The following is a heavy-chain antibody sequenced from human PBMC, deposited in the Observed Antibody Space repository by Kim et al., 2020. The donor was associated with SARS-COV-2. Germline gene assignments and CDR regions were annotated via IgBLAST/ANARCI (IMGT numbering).Heavy chain of an antibody. CDR3: ARDQKDGYTDY. CDR2: IYYSGST. V-gene: IGHV4-31*03. CDR1: GGSISSGGYY. J-gene: IGHJ4*02. D-gene: IGHD5-12*01. Sequence: SETLSLTCTVSGGSISSGGYYWSWIRQHPGKGLEWIGYIYYSGSTYYNPSLKSRVTISVDTSKNQFSLKLSSVTAADTAVYYCARDQKDGYTDYWGQGTLVTVSS.